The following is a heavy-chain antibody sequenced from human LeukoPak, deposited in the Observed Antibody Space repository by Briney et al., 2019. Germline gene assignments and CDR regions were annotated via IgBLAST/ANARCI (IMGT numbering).Heavy chain of an antibody. CDR3: AREALSAYYYDSSGYYFDY. J-gene: IGHJ4*02. CDR2: ISSSGSTI. CDR1: GFTFSDYY. V-gene: IGHV3-11*04. D-gene: IGHD3-22*01. Sequence: GGPLRLSCAASGFTFSDYYMSWIRQAPGKGLEWVSYISSSGSTIYYADSAKGRFTISRDNAKNSLYLQMNSLRAEDTAVYYCAREALSAYYYDSSGYYFDYWGQGTPVTVSS.